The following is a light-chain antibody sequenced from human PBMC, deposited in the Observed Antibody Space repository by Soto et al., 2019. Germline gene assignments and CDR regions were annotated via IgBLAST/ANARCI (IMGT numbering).Light chain of an antibody. V-gene: IGKV3-20*01. Sequence: ESVLTQSPGTLSWSPGERATLSCRASQSVSSNYLAWYQQKPGQAPRLLIYGASTRASGIPDRFSGSGSGTDFTLTISRLEPEDSAVYYCQQYGSSPTWTFGQGTKVDIK. CDR3: QQYGSSPTWT. CDR1: QSVSSNY. CDR2: GAS. J-gene: IGKJ1*01.